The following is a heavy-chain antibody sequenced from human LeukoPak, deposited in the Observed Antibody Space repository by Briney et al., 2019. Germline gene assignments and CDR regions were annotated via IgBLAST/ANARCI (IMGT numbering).Heavy chain of an antibody. CDR1: GGTFSSYA. V-gene: IGHV1-69*04. D-gene: IGHD3-10*01. J-gene: IGHJ4*02. Sequence: GASVKVSCKASGGTFSSYAISWVRQAPGQGLEWMGRIIPILGIANYAQKFQGRVTITADKSTSTAYMELSSLRSEDTAGYYCASRYYYGSGSSNFDYWGQGTLVTVSS. CDR3: ASRYYYGSGSSNFDY. CDR2: IIPILGIA.